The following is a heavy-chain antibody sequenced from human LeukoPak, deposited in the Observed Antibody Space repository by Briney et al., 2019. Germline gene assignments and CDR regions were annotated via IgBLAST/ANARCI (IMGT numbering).Heavy chain of an antibody. J-gene: IGHJ5*02. CDR1: GFPFSSHA. CDR3: VREAGYCAPICVKTNWFDP. D-gene: IGHD2-15*01. Sequence: GGSLRLSCAASGFPFSSHAMSWVRQPPGKGLEWVAAISNGKTYYADSVRGRFAISRDDSTNTVYLHMNSLRDEDTALYHCVREAGYCAPICVKTNWFDPWGQGTLVTVSS. CDR2: ISNGKT. V-gene: IGHV3-23*01.